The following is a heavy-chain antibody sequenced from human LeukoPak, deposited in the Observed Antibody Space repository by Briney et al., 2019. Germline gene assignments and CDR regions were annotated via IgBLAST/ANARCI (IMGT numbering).Heavy chain of an antibody. CDR2: LHPEDREV. CDR3: ATAEQLV. D-gene: IGHD6-6*01. V-gene: IGHV1-24*01. J-gene: IGHJ4*02. Sequence: GAAVNCSCKVSGDTLTVISIHWVRHTTGKGLEWMGGLHPEDREVIYAQKFQGRVTMTEDSSTDTAYMDLRSLRSEDTAVYYCATAEQLVWGQGTLVTVSS. CDR1: GDTLTVIS.